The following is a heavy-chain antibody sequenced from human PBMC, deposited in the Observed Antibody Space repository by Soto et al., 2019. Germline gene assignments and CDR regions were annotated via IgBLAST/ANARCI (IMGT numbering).Heavy chain of an antibody. CDR1: GGSISSGDYY. CDR2: IYYSGST. V-gene: IGHV4-30-4*01. CDR3: ARRFLEWSALYYYYGMDV. J-gene: IGHJ6*02. D-gene: IGHD3-3*01. Sequence: SETLSLTCTVSGGSISSGDYYWSWIRQPPGKGLELIWYIYYSGSTYYNPSLKSRVTISVDTPKNQFSLKLSSVTAADTALYFCARRFLEWSALYYYYGMDVWGQGTTVTVSS.